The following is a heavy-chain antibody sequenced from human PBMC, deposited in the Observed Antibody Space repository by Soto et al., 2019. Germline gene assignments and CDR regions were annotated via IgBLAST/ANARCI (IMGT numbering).Heavy chain of an antibody. Sequence: GASLNISCKVSGYSFTSYWSGWVRQMPGKGLEWMGIIYPGDSDTRYSPSFQGQVTISADKSISTAYLQWSSLKASDTAMYYCARQYGGRCSSTSCFTDSWGQGTLVTVSS. D-gene: IGHD2-2*02. J-gene: IGHJ4*02. CDR3: ARQYGGRCSSTSCFTDS. CDR2: IYPGDSDT. V-gene: IGHV5-51*01. CDR1: GYSFTSYW.